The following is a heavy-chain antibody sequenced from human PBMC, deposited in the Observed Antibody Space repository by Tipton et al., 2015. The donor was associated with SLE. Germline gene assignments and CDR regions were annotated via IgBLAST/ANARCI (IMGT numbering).Heavy chain of an antibody. V-gene: IGHV3-7*01. D-gene: IGHD3-10*01. Sequence: SLRLSCAASGFSFRNYWMSWVRQAPGKGLEWVANIKQDSREIYYVDSVRGRFTNSRDNARNSVYLQMNSLRVEDTAVYYCAREYYGSGSYPNCDFWGQGTLVTVSS. CDR2: IKQDSREI. CDR3: AREYYGSGSYPNCDF. CDR1: GFSFRNYW. J-gene: IGHJ4*02.